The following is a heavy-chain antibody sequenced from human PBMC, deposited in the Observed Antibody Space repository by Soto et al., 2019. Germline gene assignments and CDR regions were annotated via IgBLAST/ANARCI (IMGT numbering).Heavy chain of an antibody. J-gene: IGHJ6*02. CDR1: GFTFSDHF. V-gene: IGHV3-11*01. CDR2: ITSGGDNL. Sequence: QVQLVESGGDLVKPGGSLRLSCAASGFTFSDHFMSWIRQAPGKGLEWVSYITSGGDNLHYADSVKGRFTISRDNAKNSLYLQMNSLRAGDTALYDFARVAGGYNLYGIDAWGQGPTVTVSS. D-gene: IGHD5-18*01. CDR3: ARVAGGYNLYGIDA.